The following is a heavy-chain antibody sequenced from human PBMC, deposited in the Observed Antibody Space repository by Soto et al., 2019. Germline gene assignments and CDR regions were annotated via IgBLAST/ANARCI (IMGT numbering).Heavy chain of an antibody. CDR3: ARRARPDFYYMDV. CDR1: GFTLSGYA. J-gene: IGHJ6*03. D-gene: IGHD6-6*01. Sequence: EVQLAESGGGLAQPGGSLRLSCAASGFTLSGYAMDWVRQAPGKGLEYVSGISSNGVGTYYANSVQGRFTISRGNSKNTVYLQMGSLRPEDMAVYYCARRARPDFYYMDVWGKGTTVTVSS. CDR2: ISSNGVGT. V-gene: IGHV3-64*01.